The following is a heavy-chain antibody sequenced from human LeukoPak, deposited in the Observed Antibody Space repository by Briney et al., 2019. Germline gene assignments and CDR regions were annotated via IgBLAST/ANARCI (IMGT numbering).Heavy chain of an antibody. Sequence: GGSLRLSCAASGFSFRSYGMHWVRQAPGKGLEWVAYIQYDGSNQQYADSVKGRFSISRDNTKNSLYLQMNSLRAEDTAMYYCARETYGSGTGNWGQGTLVTVSS. CDR3: ARETYGSGTGN. CDR2: IQYDGSNQ. CDR1: GFSFRSYG. J-gene: IGHJ4*02. D-gene: IGHD3-10*01. V-gene: IGHV3-30*02.